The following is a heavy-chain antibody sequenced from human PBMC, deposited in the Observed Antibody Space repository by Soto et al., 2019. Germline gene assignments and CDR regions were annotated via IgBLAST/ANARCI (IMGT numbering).Heavy chain of an antibody. V-gene: IGHV4-38-2*01. CDR2: IYHSGST. Sequence: SETPSLTCAVSGYSISSGYYWGWIRQPPGKGLEWIGSIYHSGSTYYNPSLKSRVTISVDTSKNQFSLKLSSVTAADTAVYYCARVLSGYHFDYWGQGTLGTVSS. CDR1: GYSISSGYY. CDR3: ARVLSGYHFDY. J-gene: IGHJ4*02. D-gene: IGHD3-3*01.